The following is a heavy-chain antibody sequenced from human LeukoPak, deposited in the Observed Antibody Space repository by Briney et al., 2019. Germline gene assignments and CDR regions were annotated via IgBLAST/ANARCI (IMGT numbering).Heavy chain of an antibody. V-gene: IGHV3-23*01. CDR3: ANGRPEDV. J-gene: IGHJ6*04. CDR1: GFTFSTHA. Sequence: GGSLRLSCAASGFTFSTHAMTWVRQAPGKGLEWVSSIATGFDTYSADSVKGRFAISRDISKNTLYLQMNSLRAEDTAVYYCANGRPEDVWGKGTTVTVSS. CDR2: IATGFDT.